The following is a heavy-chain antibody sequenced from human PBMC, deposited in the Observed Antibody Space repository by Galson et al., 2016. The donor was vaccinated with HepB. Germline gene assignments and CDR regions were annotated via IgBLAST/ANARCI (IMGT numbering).Heavy chain of an antibody. J-gene: IGHJ6*02. CDR2: ISSSGSYT. V-gene: IGHV3-11*06. CDR1: GFTFTDYY. CDR3: AREDSSWYGYYGMDV. D-gene: IGHD6-13*01. Sequence: SLRLSCAASGFTFTDYYMTWIRQAPGKGLEWVSYISSSGSYTNYADSVKGRFTISRDNARKSLYLQMNSLRPDAPAVYYCAREDSSWYGYYGMDVWGQGTTVTVSS.